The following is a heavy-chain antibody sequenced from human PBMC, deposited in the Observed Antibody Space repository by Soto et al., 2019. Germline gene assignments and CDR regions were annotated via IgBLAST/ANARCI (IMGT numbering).Heavy chain of an antibody. V-gene: IGHV4-59*08. Sequence: QVQLQESGPGLVKPSETLSLTCTVSGGSISSYYWSWVRQPPGKGLEWIGYIYYSGSTNYNPSLKSRATISVDTSKNQFSLKLSYVTAADTAVYYCARNYGPGYTFDYWGQGTLVTVSS. CDR2: IYYSGST. CDR1: GGSISSYY. D-gene: IGHD3-10*01. CDR3: ARNYGPGYTFDY. J-gene: IGHJ4*02.